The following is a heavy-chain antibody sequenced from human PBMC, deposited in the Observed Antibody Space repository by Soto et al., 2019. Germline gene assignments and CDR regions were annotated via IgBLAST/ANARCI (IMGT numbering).Heavy chain of an antibody. Sequence: PSETLSLTCTVSGGSISSGGYYWSWIRQHPGKGLEWIGYIYYSGSTYYNPSLKSRVTISVDTSKNQFSLKLSSVTAADTAVYYCAREEQWLNWFDPWGQGTLVTVSS. CDR3: AREEQWLNWFDP. CDR1: GGSISSGGYY. D-gene: IGHD6-19*01. CDR2: IYYSGST. V-gene: IGHV4-31*03. J-gene: IGHJ5*02.